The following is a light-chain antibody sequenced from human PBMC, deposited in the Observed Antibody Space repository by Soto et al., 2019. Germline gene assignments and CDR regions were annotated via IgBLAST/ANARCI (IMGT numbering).Light chain of an antibody. CDR2: GAS. CDR1: QSVSNNY. Sequence: EIVLTQSPGTLSLSPGERATLSCRASQSVSNNYLAWYQQKPGQAPRLLIYGASNRATGIPDRFSGSGSGTEFTLTISSLFSEDFAVFYCQQYGSTPRTFGQGTKVDIK. CDR3: QQYGSTPRT. V-gene: IGKV3-20*01. J-gene: IGKJ2*01.